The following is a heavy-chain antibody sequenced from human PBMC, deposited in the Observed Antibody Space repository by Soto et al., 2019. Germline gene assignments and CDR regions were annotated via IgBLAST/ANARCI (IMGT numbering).Heavy chain of an antibody. CDR2: IYYSGST. CDR1: GGSISSGGYY. V-gene: IGHV4-31*03. CDR3: ARVEDYGDYYFDY. D-gene: IGHD4-17*01. Sequence: PSETLSLTCTASGGSISSGGYYWSWIRQHPGKGLEWIGYIYYSGSTYYNPSLKSRVTISVDTSKNQFSLKLSSVTAADTAVYYCARVEDYGDYYFDYWGQGTLVTVSS. J-gene: IGHJ4*02.